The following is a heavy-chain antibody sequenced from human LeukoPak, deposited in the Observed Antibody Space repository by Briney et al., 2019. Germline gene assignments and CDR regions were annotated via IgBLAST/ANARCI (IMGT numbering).Heavy chain of an antibody. J-gene: IGHJ4*02. Sequence: GGSLRLSCAASGFIFSDYYMSWVRQAPGKGPEWISYISSNAATKHHAGSVKGRFSISRDNAKNSLYLQMNSLKVEDTAMYYCARERGAHDDYWGQGTLVTVSS. CDR3: ARERGAHDDY. CDR2: ISSNAATK. D-gene: IGHD3-10*01. CDR1: GFIFSDYY. V-gene: IGHV3-11*01.